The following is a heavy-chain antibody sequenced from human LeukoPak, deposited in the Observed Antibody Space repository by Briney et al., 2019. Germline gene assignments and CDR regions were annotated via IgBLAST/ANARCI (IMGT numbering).Heavy chain of an antibody. CDR2: ISYSGST. D-gene: IGHD1-1*01. CDR3: AREGTAGTNLNWFDP. CDR1: GGSISSYY. V-gene: IGHV4-59*01. Sequence: SETLSLTCTVSGGSISSYYWSWIRQPPGKGLEWIGYISYSGSTNFNPSLKSRVTISVDTSKNQFSLKPSSVTAADTAVYYCAREGTAGTNLNWFDPWGQGTLVTVSS. J-gene: IGHJ5*02.